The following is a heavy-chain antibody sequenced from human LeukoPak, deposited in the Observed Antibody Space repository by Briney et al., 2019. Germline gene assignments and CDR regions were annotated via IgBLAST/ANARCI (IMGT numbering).Heavy chain of an antibody. J-gene: IGHJ4*02. CDR1: GYTFTSYG. D-gene: IGHD3-9*01. V-gene: IGHV1-18*01. Sequence: EASVKVSCKASGYTFTSYGISWVRQAPGQGLEWMGWISAYNGNTNYAQKLQGRVTMTTDTSTSTAYMELRSLRSDDTAVYYCARESELRYFDWLLYRASYFDYWGQGTLVTVSS. CDR2: ISAYNGNT. CDR3: ARESELRYFDWLLYRASYFDY.